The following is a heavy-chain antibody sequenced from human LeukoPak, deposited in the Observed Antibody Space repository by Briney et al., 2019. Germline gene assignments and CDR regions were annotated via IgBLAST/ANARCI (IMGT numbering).Heavy chain of an antibody. CDR3: ARKFYYGSGYYFDY. CDR2: IYTSGST. J-gene: IGHJ4*02. D-gene: IGHD3-10*01. Sequence: PSETLSLTCTVSGASISSYYWSWIRQPAGKGLEWIGRIYTSGSTNYNPSLKSRVNMSVDTSKNQLSLKLTSVTAADTAVYYCARKFYYGSGYYFDYWGQGILVTVSS. V-gene: IGHV4-4*07. CDR1: GASISSYY.